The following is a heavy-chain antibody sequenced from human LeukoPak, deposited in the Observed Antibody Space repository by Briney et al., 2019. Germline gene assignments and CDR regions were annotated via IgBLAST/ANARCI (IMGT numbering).Heavy chain of an antibody. D-gene: IGHD3-22*01. CDR3: AKVGETYYYDSSGYYAFDI. J-gene: IGHJ3*02. V-gene: IGHV3-23*01. CDR1: GFTFSTYW. CDR2: ISGSGGST. Sequence: GGSLRLSCAASGFTFSTYWMHWVRQAPGKGLEWVSAISGSGGSTYYADSVKGRFTISRDNSKNTLYLQMNSLRAEDTAVYYCAKVGETYYYDSSGYYAFDIWGQGTMVTVSS.